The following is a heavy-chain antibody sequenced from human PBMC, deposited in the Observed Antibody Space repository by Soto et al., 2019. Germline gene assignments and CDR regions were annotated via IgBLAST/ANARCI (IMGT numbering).Heavy chain of an antibody. CDR1: GGSVSSGSYY. V-gene: IGHV4-61*01. CDR3: ARGLTYYDFWSGSHYGMDV. Sequence: SETLSLTCTVSGGSVSSGSYYWTWIRQPPGRGLEWIGYIYYTGSTDYNPSLKSRVTISVDTSKNQFSLKLSSVTAADTAVYYCARGLTYYDFWSGSHYGMDVWGQGTTVTVSS. D-gene: IGHD3-3*01. J-gene: IGHJ6*02. CDR2: IYYTGST.